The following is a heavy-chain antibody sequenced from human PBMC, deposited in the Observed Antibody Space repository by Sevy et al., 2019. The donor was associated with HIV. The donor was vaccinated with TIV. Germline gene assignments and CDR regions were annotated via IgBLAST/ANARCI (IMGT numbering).Heavy chain of an antibody. CDR1: GGSISSSNS. CDR2: IYNSGGT. Sequence: SEILSLTCAVSGGSISSSNSWSWVRQPPGRGLERIGEIYNSGGTIYNPSLKSRVTMSVDKSRNQFSLKLTSVTDADTAVHYCLRVAGFCSSDSCSGRFDPWGQGTLVTVSS. V-gene: IGHV4-4*02. CDR3: LRVAGFCSSDSCSGRFDP. J-gene: IGHJ5*02. D-gene: IGHD2-15*01.